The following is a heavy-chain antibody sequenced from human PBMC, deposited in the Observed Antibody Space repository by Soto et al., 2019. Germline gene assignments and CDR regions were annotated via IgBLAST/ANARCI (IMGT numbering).Heavy chain of an antibody. CDR2: INPYTGST. CDR3: ARGERNALYGGGWFDP. V-gene: IGHV1-2*04. J-gene: IGHJ5*02. D-gene: IGHD1-1*01. CDR1: GYTFTGYY. Sequence: QVQLVQSGAEVKKPGASVRVSCKASGYTFTGYYIHWIRQAPGQGLEWMGWINPYTGSTNYAQRFQGWVDMTRDTSISTAYLELSRETSDDTAVYYCARGERNALYGGGWFDPWGQGTLVTVSS.